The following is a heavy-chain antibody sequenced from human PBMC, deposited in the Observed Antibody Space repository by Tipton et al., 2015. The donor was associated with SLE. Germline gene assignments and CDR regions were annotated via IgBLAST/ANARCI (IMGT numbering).Heavy chain of an antibody. CDR3: ARSPGTARAEYFHH. V-gene: IGHV4-34*01. Sequence: TLSLTCAVYGGSFSGYYWSWIRQPPGKGLEWIGEINHRGSTNYNPSLKSRITISADTSKNQFSLKLNSVTAADTAVYYCARSPGTARAEYFHHWGQGTLVTVSS. CDR2: INHRGST. J-gene: IGHJ1*01. D-gene: IGHD1-14*01. CDR1: GGSFSGYY.